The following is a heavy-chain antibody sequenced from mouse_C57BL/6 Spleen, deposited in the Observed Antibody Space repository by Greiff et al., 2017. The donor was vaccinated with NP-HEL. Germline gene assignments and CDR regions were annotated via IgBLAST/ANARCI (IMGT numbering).Heavy chain of an antibody. CDR1: GYTFTSYD. Sequence: QVQLQQSGPELVKPGASVPLSFPASGYTFTSYDINWVKQRPGQGLEWIGWIYPRDGSTQYNEKFKGKATLTVDTSSSTAYMELHSLTSEDSAVYFCARSRYGYDDAMDYWGQGTSVTVSS. CDR3: ARSRYGYDDAMDY. J-gene: IGHJ4*01. D-gene: IGHD2-2*01. V-gene: IGHV1-85*01. CDR2: IYPRDGST.